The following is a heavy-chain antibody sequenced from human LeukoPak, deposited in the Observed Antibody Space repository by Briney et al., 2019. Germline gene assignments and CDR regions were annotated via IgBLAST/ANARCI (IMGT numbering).Heavy chain of an antibody. CDR2: IKQDGSEK. CDR1: GFTFSYYW. D-gene: IGHD1-26*01. Sequence: PGGSLRLSCAASGFTFSYYWMSWVRQAPGKGLEWVADIKQDGSEKYYVDSVKGRVTISRDNAKNSLYLQMNSLRAEDTAVYYCAREDGSFDYWGQGTLVTVSS. CDR3: AREDGSFDY. V-gene: IGHV3-7*01. J-gene: IGHJ4*02.